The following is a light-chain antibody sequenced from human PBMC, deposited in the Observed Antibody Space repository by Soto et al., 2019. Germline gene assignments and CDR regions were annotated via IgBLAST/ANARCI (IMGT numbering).Light chain of an antibody. V-gene: IGLV2-14*01. Sequence: QSVLSQPGSVSGSPGQSITISCTGTSSDVGGYNYVSWYQQHPGKAPKLMIYEVSNRPSGVSNRFSGSKSDNTASLTISGLQAEDEADYYCSSYTTSSTYVFGTGTKVTVL. CDR3: SSYTTSSTYV. CDR2: EVS. CDR1: SSDVGGYNY. J-gene: IGLJ1*01.